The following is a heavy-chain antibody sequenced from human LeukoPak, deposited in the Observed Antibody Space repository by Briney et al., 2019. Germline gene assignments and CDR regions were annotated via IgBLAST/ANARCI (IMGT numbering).Heavy chain of an antibody. Sequence: GGSLRLSCAASGFTLSSNYMSWVRQAPGKGLEWVSVIYSGGSTYYADSVKGRFTISRDNSKNTLYLQMNSLRAEDTAVYYCARHSSCSGGSCYSREIDYWGQGTLVTVSS. CDR2: IYSGGST. V-gene: IGHV3-53*01. J-gene: IGHJ4*02. CDR1: GFTLSSNY. CDR3: ARHSSCSGGSCYSREIDY. D-gene: IGHD2-15*01.